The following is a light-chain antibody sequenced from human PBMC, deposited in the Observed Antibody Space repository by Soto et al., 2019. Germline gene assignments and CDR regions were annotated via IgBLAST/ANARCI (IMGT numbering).Light chain of an antibody. J-gene: IGLJ2*01. CDR1: SSDVGGYNY. CDR3: SSYTRSSTG. Sequence: QSALTQPASVSGSPGQSITISCTGTSSDVGGYNYVSWYQQHPGKAPKLMIYDVSNRPSGVSNRFSGSKSGNTASLTISGLQAEDEADYYCSSYTRSSTGFGGGTKLTVL. CDR2: DVS. V-gene: IGLV2-14*01.